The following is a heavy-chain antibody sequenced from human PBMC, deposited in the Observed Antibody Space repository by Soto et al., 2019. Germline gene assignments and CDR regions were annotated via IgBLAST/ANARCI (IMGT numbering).Heavy chain of an antibody. J-gene: IGHJ4*02. CDR3: AHRLRGFGWNEGYFDF. CDR1: GFSLTSSPKG. CDR2: IYWDDDK. D-gene: IGHD3-16*01. Sequence: QITLKESGPTLVEPTEALALTCSFSGFSLTSSPKGVAWFRQPLGKALEWLVVIYWDDDKRYNPSLKNRITITKDTSKNEVALTMTDMEPKDTATYFCAHRLRGFGWNEGYFDFWGQGILVTVSP. V-gene: IGHV2-5*02.